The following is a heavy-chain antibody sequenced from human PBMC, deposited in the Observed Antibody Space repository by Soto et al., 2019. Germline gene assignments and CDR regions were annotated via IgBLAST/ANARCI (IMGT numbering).Heavy chain of an antibody. CDR1: GGSISSGGYY. V-gene: IGHV4-31*03. D-gene: IGHD3-9*01. CDR3: AREGRGVLRYFDCAAFDI. Sequence: QVQLQESGPGLVKPSQTLSLTCTVSGGSISSGGYYWSWIRQHPGKGLEWIGYIYYSGSTYYNPSLKSRVTISVDTSKNQFSLKLSSVTAADTAVYYCAREGRGVLRYFDCAAFDIWGQGTMVTVSS. CDR2: IYYSGST. J-gene: IGHJ3*02.